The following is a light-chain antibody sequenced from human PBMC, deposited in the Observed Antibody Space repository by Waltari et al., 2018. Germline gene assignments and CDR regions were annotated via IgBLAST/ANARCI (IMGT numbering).Light chain of an antibody. J-gene: IGLJ3*02. CDR3: STWDHSLNGRV. Sequence: QSALNQEASVSGTVGQKVTLSCTGNNNNIGTYGVGWYQQISHGPPKSVMFGICLPSGIPDRFSGSTSGTTASLTISGLQPEDEGDYFCSTWDHSLNGRVFGGGTRLTVL. CDR1: NNNIGTYG. V-gene: IGLV1-36*01. CDR2: GI.